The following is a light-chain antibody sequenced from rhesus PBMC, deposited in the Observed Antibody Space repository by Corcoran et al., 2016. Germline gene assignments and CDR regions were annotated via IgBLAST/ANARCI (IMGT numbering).Light chain of an antibody. CDR1: QSVSSY. J-gene: IGKJ2*01. Sequence: QVILTQSPATLSLSPGERATLSCRASQSVSSYLAWYQQKPGQAPRLLIYGASSRATGIPDRFSGRGSGTDCTLTISSLETEDVGVYRCYQHSSGYSFGQGTKVEIK. CDR3: YQHSSGYS. V-gene: IGKV3-10*01. CDR2: GAS.